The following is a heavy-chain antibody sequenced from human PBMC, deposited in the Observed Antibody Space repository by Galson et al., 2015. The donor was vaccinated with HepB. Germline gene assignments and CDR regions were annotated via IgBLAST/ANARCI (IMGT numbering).Heavy chain of an antibody. V-gene: IGHV1-18*01. CDR3: AREGPGRYCGGDCYSQYHERYFQH. CDR1: GYTFTSYG. CDR2: ISAYNGNT. D-gene: IGHD2-21*02. Sequence: SVKVSCKASGYTFTSYGISWVRRAPGQGLEWMGWISAYNGNTNYAQKFQGRVTITADESTSTAYMELSSLRSEDTAVYYCAREGPGRYCGGDCYSQYHERYFQHWGQGTLVTVSS. J-gene: IGHJ1*01.